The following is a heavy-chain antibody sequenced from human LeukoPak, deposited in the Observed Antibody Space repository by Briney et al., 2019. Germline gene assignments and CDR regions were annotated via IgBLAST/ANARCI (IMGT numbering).Heavy chain of an antibody. CDR2: ISTYNGNR. J-gene: IGHJ4*02. D-gene: IGHD3-22*01. CDR3: SREPTYYDSRGSDY. Sequence: ASVKVSCKTSGYTFFNYGISWVRQAPGQGLEWMGWISTYNGNRNYSQKLQGRVTMTTDTSTSTAYMELRSLRSDDTAVYYCSREPTYYDSRGSDYWGQGTLVTVSS. V-gene: IGHV1-18*01. CDR1: GYTFFNYG.